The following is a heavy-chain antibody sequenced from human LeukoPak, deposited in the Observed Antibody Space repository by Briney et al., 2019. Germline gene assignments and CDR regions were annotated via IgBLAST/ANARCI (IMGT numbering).Heavy chain of an antibody. CDR3: AAAGRSYCSGGTCYSDLNDAFDI. CDR2: TNPNSGGT. Sequence: ASVKVSCKASGYTFTDYYIHCVRQAPAPGQGLEWMGWTNPNSGGTNYAQKFQGRVTMTRDTSISTAYMELNRLRSDDTAIYYCAAAGRSYCSGGTCYSDLNDAFDIWGQGTMVTVSS. CDR1: GYTFTDYY. V-gene: IGHV1-2*02. J-gene: IGHJ3*02. D-gene: IGHD2-15*01.